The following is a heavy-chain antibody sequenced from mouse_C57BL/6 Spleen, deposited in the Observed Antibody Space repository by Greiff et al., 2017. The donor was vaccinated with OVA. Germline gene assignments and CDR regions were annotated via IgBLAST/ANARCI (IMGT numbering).Heavy chain of an antibody. CDR3: ARGRTY. Sequence: EVKLMQSGGGLVKPGGSLKLSCAASGFTFSDYGMHWVRQAPEKGLEWVAYISSCSSTIYYADTVKGRFTISRDNAKNTLFLQMTSLTSEDSAMWYCARGRTYWGQGTLVTVSA. J-gene: IGHJ3*01. V-gene: IGHV5-17*01. CDR1: GFTFSDYG. CDR2: ISSCSSTI.